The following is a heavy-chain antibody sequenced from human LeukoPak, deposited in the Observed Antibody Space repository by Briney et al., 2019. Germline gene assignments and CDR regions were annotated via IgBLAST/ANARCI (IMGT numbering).Heavy chain of an antibody. Sequence: PGGSLRLSCAASGFTFSSYAMSWVRQAPGKGLEWVSAISGSGGSTYYADSVKGRFTISRDNSKNTLYLQMNSLRAEGTAVYYCARSSYYYDSSGYYSDAFDISGQGTMVTDSS. V-gene: IGHV3-23*01. CDR3: ARSSYYYDSSGYYSDAFDI. CDR2: ISGSGGST. J-gene: IGHJ3*02. D-gene: IGHD3-22*01. CDR1: GFTFSSYA.